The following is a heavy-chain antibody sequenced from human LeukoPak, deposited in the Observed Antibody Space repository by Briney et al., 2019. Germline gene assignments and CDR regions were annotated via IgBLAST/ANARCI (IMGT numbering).Heavy chain of an antibody. D-gene: IGHD1-14*01. CDR1: GFTFSSYE. CDR3: ARETGFDY. CDR2: IGSSGSAI. J-gene: IGHJ4*02. Sequence: PGGSLRLSCAASGFTFSSYEMNWVRQAPGKGLEWVSYIGSSGSAIYYADSVKGRFTISRDNAQNSLYLQMNSLRAEDTAVYYCARETGFDYWGQGTLVTVSS. V-gene: IGHV3-48*03.